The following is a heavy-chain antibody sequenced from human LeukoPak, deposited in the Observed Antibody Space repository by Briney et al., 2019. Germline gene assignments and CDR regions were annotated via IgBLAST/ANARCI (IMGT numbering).Heavy chain of an antibody. CDR1: GGSISSGGYY. Sequence: PSETLSLTCTVSGGSISSGGYYWSWIRQPPGKGLEWIGYIYHSGSTYYNPSLKSRVTISVDRSKNQFSLKLSSVTAADTAVYYCARESHYGASSPLGQGTLVTVSS. CDR3: ARESHYGASSP. D-gene: IGHD4-17*01. CDR2: IYHSGST. V-gene: IGHV4-30-2*01. J-gene: IGHJ5*02.